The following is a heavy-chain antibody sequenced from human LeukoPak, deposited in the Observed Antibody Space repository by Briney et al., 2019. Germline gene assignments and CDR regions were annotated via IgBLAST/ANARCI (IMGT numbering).Heavy chain of an antibody. CDR1: GLTFSRYG. V-gene: IGHV3-33*08. CDR2: VRYDSSNK. D-gene: IGHD6-19*01. J-gene: IGHJ4*02. Sequence: GGSLRLSCAASGLTFSRYGMHRVRQAPGKGLEWVAFVRYDSSNKYYADSVKGRFTVSRDNSKNTLYVQMNSLRAEDTAVYYCARWRRGGWSLDYWGQGTLVTVSP. CDR3: ARWRRGGWSLDY.